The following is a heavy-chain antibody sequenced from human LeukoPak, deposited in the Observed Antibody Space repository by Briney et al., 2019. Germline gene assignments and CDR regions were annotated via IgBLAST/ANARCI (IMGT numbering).Heavy chain of an antibody. V-gene: IGHV1-8*03. Sequence: GASVKVSCKASGYTFTGYYMHWVRQATGQGLEWMGWMNPNSGNTGYAQKFQGRVTITRNTSISTAYMELSSLRSEDTAVYYCARGQYNWNGEEDYYYYMDVWGKGTTVTVSS. CDR2: MNPNSGNT. CDR3: ARGQYNWNGEEDYYYYMDV. J-gene: IGHJ6*03. D-gene: IGHD1-20*01. CDR1: GYTFTGYY.